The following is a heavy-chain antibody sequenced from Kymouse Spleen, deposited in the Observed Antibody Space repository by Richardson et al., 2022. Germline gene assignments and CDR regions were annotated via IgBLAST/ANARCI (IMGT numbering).Heavy chain of an antibody. CDR2: IYYSGST. V-gene: IGHV4-59*01. CDR1: GGSISSYY. J-gene: IGHJ4*02. Sequence: QVQLQESGPGLVKPSETLSLTCTVSGGSISSYYWSWIRQPPGKGLEWIGYIYYSGSTNYNPSLKSRVTISVDTSKNQFSLKLSSVTAADTAVYYCARDLYSSGWLTTGAREPWSPSPQ. D-gene: IGHD6-19*01. CDR3: ARDLYSSGWLTT.